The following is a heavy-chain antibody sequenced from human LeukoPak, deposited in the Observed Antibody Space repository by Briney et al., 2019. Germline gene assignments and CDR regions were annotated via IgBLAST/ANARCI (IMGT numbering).Heavy chain of an antibody. Sequence: GGSLRLSCAASGFTFSSYSMNWVRQAPGKGLEWVSYISSSSSTIYYADSVKGRFTISRDNAKNSLYLQMNSLRAEDTAVYYCASFYGDYAIYKEFGYMDVWGKGTTVTVSS. D-gene: IGHD4-17*01. CDR2: ISSSSSTI. J-gene: IGHJ6*03. V-gene: IGHV3-48*01. CDR3: ASFYGDYAIYKEFGYMDV. CDR1: GFTFSSYS.